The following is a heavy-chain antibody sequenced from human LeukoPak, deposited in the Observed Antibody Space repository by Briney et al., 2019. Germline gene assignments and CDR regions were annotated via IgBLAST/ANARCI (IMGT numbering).Heavy chain of an antibody. Sequence: SQTLSLTCAISGDSVSSNSAAWNWIRQSPSRDLEWLGGTYYRSNWYHNYAVSVKSRITISPDASGNQFSLQLNSVTPEDTAVYYCARDLRLGRGAFDIWGQGTMVTVS. D-gene: IGHD3-9*01. CDR2: TYYRSNWYH. CDR1: GDSVSSNSAA. J-gene: IGHJ3*02. V-gene: IGHV6-1*01. CDR3: ARDLRLGRGAFDI.